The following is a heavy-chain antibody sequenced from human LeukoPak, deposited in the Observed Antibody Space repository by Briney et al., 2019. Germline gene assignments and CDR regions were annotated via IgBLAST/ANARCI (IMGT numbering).Heavy chain of an antibody. CDR1: GGSICSYD. J-gene: IGHJ5*02. D-gene: IGHD3-3*01. V-gene: IGHV4-59*01. CDR2: IYCSGGS. Sequence: SETLSLTCTVPGGSICSYDWSWIRQPPGKGLEWIWSIYCSGGSNFNPALMSGVSISVDKSTKQFSLMLRSGTAAETAVEYCAGPNDFWSGYYNLAVATRNNRFDPWGQGTLVTVSS. CDR3: AGPNDFWSGYYNLAVATRNNRFDP.